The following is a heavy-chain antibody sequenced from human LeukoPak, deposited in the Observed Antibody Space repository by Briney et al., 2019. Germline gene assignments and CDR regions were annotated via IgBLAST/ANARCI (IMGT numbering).Heavy chain of an antibody. V-gene: IGHV1-69*06. CDR3: SRKNGITGTTPLHYYIHMDV. J-gene: IGHJ6*03. CDR2: IIPIFGTS. CDR1: GGTFSSYA. Sequence: CSVNVSCQASGGTFSSYAISWVRQAPGQGLDWMGGIIPIFGTSHYAQKFQGRVAITAEKSSSTASMALNSLRYEDADVYYCSRKNGITGTTPLHYYIHMDVWGKGTTVTVSS. D-gene: IGHD1-20*01.